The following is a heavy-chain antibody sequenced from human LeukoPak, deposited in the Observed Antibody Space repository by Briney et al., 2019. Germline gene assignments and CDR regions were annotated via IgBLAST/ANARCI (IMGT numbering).Heavy chain of an antibody. CDR1: GGTFSSYA. Sequence: ASVKVSCKASGGTFSSYAISWVRQAPGQGLEWMGRIIPILGIANYAQKFQGRVTITADKSTSTAYMELSSLRSEDTAVYYCARDRDYGGSYNYWGQGTLVTVSS. D-gene: IGHD1-26*01. V-gene: IGHV1-69*04. CDR3: ARDRDYGGSYNY. CDR2: IIPILGIA. J-gene: IGHJ4*02.